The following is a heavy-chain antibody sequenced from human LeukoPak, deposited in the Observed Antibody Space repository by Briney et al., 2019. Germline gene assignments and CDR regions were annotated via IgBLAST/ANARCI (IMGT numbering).Heavy chain of an antibody. J-gene: IGHJ4*02. CDR2: INHSGST. Sequence: SETLSLTCAVCGGSFSGYYWSWIRQPPGKGLEWIGEINHSGSTDYNPSLKSRVTISVDTSKNQFSLKLSSVTAADTAVYYCARGYGNDTAMVTGARRFDYWGQGTLVTVSS. V-gene: IGHV4-34*01. D-gene: IGHD5-18*01. CDR3: ARGYGNDTAMVTGARRFDY. CDR1: GGSFSGYY.